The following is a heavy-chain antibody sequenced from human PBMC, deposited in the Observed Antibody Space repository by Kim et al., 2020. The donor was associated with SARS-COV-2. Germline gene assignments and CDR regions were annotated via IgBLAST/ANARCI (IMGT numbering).Heavy chain of an antibody. D-gene: IGHD3-22*01. J-gene: IGHJ5*02. Sequence: GGSLRLSCAASGFTFSASAVQWVRQASGKGLEWVGRIRNKAKSYATAYAASVKDRFTISRDDPKNTAYLHMNSLTTEDTAVYYCSCHSETIGYDLWGQGT. CDR2: IRNKAKSYAT. CDR1: GFTFSASA. V-gene: IGHV3-73*01. CDR3: SCHSETIGYDL.